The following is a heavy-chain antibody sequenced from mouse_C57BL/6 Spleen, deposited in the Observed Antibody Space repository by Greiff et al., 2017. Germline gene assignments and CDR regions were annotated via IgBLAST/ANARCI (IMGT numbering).Heavy chain of an antibody. CDR1: GFTFSSYT. V-gene: IGHV5-9*01. CDR2: ISGGGGNT. CDR3: ARQSTYGGFAY. J-gene: IGHJ3*01. D-gene: IGHD1-1*01. Sequence: EVQRVESGGGLVKPGGSLKLSCAASGFTFSSYTMSWVRQTPEKRLEWVATISGGGGNTYYPDSVKGRFTISRDNAKNTLYLQMSSLRSEDTALYYCARQSTYGGFAYWGQGTLVTVSA.